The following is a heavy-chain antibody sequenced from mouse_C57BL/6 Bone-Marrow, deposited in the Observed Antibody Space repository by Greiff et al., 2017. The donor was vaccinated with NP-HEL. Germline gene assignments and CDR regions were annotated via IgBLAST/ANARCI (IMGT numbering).Heavy chain of an antibody. CDR2: INPSTGGT. V-gene: IGHV1-42*01. D-gene: IGHD2-3*01. CDR1: GYSFTGYY. CDR3: ARRWKGYFDY. J-gene: IGHJ2*01. Sequence: VQLQQSGPELVKPGASVKISCKASGYSFTGYYMNWVKQSPEKSLEWIGEINPSTGGTTYNQKFKAKATLTVDKSSSTAYMQLKSLTSEDSAVYYCARRWKGYFDYWGQGTTLTVSS.